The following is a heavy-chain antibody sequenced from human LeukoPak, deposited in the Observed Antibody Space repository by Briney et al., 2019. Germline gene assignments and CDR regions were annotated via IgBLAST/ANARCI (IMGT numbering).Heavy chain of an antibody. CDR3: ASIAAAANFDY. V-gene: IGHV4-34*01. CDR1: GGSFSGYY. CDR2: INHSGST. J-gene: IGHJ4*02. Sequence: SETLSLTCAVYGGSFSGYYWSWIRQPPGKGLEWIGEINHSGSTNYNPSLKSRVTISVDTSRNQFSLKLSSVTAADTAVYYCASIAAAANFDYWAREPWSPSPQ. D-gene: IGHD6-13*01.